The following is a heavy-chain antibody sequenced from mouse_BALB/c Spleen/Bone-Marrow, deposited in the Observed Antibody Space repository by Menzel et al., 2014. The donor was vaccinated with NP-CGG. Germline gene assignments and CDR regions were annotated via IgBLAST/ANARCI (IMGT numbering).Heavy chain of an antibody. CDR1: GYTFTDHA. D-gene: IGHD4-1*01. CDR3: KRSLGRFAY. V-gene: IGHV1S53*02. J-gene: IGHJ3*01. CDR2: ISPGDGVI. Sequence: QVQLQQSDAELVKPGASVKISCKASGYTFTDHAIHWVKQKPEQGLEWIGYISPGDGVIKYNEKFKGKAILTADKSSSTAYMQLYSLTSEDSAVYFCKRSLGRFAYWGQGTLVTVSA.